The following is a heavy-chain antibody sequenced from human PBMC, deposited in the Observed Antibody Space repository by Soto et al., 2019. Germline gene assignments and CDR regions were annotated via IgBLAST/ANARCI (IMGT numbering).Heavy chain of an antibody. Sequence: GGSLRLSCAASGFTFSSYWMSWVRQAPGKGLEWVANIKQDGSEKYYVDSVKGRFTISRDNAKNSLYLQMNSLRAEDTAVYYCARVRLYDYIWGSYRYEFDYWGQGTLVTVSS. D-gene: IGHD3-16*02. CDR3: ARVRLYDYIWGSYRYEFDY. CDR2: IKQDGSEK. J-gene: IGHJ4*02. CDR1: GFTFSSYW. V-gene: IGHV3-7*01.